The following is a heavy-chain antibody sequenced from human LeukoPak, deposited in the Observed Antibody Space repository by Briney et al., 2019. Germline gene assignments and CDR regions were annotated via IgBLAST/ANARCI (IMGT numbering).Heavy chain of an antibody. J-gene: IGHJ4*02. Sequence: GGSLRLSCAASGFTFKIYGMHWVRQAPGKGLEWVASIWEDGTNIHYTDSVKGRFIISRDNSKNTLYLQMDSLRVEDTAVYYCARETGLGFDYWGQGSLVTVSS. CDR3: ARETGLGFDY. CDR1: GFTFKIYG. D-gene: IGHD3-9*01. V-gene: IGHV3-33*01. CDR2: IWEDGTNI.